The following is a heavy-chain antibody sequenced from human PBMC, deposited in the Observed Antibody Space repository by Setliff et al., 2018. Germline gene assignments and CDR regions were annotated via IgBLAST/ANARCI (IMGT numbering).Heavy chain of an antibody. CDR3: VRPGGTTVVARHFDY. Sequence: SETLSLTCAVYGGSFSSYYWNWIRQPPGKGLEWIGEIHHSGSTKYNPSLKSRVTISVDTSRNQFSLELRSVTVADTATYYCVRPGGTTVVARHFDYWGSGILVTVSS. J-gene: IGHJ4*01. D-gene: IGHD2-15*01. CDR2: IHHSGST. CDR1: GGSFSSYY. V-gene: IGHV4-34*01.